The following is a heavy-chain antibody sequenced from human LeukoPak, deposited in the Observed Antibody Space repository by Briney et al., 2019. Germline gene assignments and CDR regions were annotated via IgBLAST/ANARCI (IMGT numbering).Heavy chain of an antibody. Sequence: SETLSLTCTVSGGSISSGSYYWSWIRQPAGKGLEWIGRIYTSGSTNYNPSLKSRVTISVDTSKNQFSLKLSSVTAADTAVYYCARGGGVNFDLWGRGTLVTVSS. CDR1: GGSISSGSYY. J-gene: IGHJ2*01. CDR3: ARGGGVNFDL. CDR2: IYTSGST. V-gene: IGHV4-61*02. D-gene: IGHD2-21*01.